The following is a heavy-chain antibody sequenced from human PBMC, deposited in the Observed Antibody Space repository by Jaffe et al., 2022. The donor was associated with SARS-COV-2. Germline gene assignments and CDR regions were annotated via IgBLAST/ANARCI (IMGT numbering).Heavy chain of an antibody. CDR1: GGSVSSGSYY. J-gene: IGHJ6*03. D-gene: IGHD3-10*01. Sequence: QVQLQESGPGLVKPSETLSLTCTVSGGSVSSGSYYWSWIRQPPGKGLEWIGYIYYSGSTNYNPSLKSRVTISVDTSKNQFSLKLSSVTAADTAVYYCARSQSGITMVRGGGYMDVWGKGTTVTVSS. V-gene: IGHV4-61*01. CDR2: IYYSGST. CDR3: ARSQSGITMVRGGGYMDV.